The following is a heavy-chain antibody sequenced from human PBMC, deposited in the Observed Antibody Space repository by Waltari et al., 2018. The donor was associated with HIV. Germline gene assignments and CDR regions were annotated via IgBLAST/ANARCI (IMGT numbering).Heavy chain of an antibody. CDR1: GYTFTGYY. CDR3: ARDEAQVLRAMGY. D-gene: IGHD3-16*01. Sequence: QVQLVQSGAEVKKPGASVKVSCKASGYTFTGYYRHWVRQAPGQGLEWMGWINPTSGGTNYAQKFQGRVTMTRDTSISTAYMELSRLRSDDTAVYYCARDEAQVLRAMGYWGQGTLVTVSS. V-gene: IGHV1-2*02. CDR2: INPTSGGT. J-gene: IGHJ4*02.